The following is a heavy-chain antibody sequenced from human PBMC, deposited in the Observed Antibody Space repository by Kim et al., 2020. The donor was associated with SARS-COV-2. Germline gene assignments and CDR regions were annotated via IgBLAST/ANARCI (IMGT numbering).Heavy chain of an antibody. D-gene: IGHD2-21*02. CDR1: GGTFSSYA. Sequence: SVKVSCKASGGTFSSYAISWVRQAPGQGLEWMGGIIPIFGTANYAQKFQGRVTITADESTSTAYMELSSLRSEDTAVYYCATRILWGGLEMVTAIPQFDYWGQGTLVTVSS. CDR3: ATRILWGGLEMVTAIPQFDY. V-gene: IGHV1-69*13. CDR2: IIPIFGTA. J-gene: IGHJ4*02.